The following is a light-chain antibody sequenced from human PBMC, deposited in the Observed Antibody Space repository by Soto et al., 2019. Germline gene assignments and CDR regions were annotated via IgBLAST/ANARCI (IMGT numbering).Light chain of an antibody. CDR3: YSYINTSIFYV. CDR2: EVS. Sequence: SVLTQPASVSGSPGQSITISCTGTSTDVDNYNYVSWYQQHPGKAPKLMIYEVSNRPSGVSNRFSGSKSGNTASLTISGLQAEDEADYYCYSYINTSIFYVFGAGTKAPS. V-gene: IGLV2-14*01. J-gene: IGLJ1*01. CDR1: STDVDNYNY.